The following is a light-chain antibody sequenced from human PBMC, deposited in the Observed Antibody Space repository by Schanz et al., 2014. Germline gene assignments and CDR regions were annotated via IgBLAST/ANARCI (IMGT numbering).Light chain of an antibody. Sequence: QSALTQPPSVSGSPGQSVTISCTGSSSDVGRYNRVSWFQQPPGTAPKLMIFQVNSRPSGVPDRFSGSKSGNTASLTISGLQAEDEADYYCSSYISSSTLDVFGTGTKLTVL. CDR3: SSYISSSTLDV. J-gene: IGLJ1*01. CDR1: SSDVGRYNR. V-gene: IGLV2-18*02. CDR2: QVN.